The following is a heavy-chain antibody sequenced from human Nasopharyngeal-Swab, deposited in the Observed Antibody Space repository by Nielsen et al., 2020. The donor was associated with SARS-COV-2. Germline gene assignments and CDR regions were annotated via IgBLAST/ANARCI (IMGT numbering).Heavy chain of an antibody. Sequence: GESLKISCAASGFTFSSYSMNWVRQAPGKGLEWVSSISSSSSYLYYAASVKGRFTISRDNAKNSLYLQMNSLRAEDTAVYYCARGGPPTYYDILTGYPYYYYGMDVWGQGTTVTVSS. D-gene: IGHD3-9*01. J-gene: IGHJ6*02. V-gene: IGHV3-21*04. CDR1: GFTFSSYS. CDR3: ARGGPPTYYDILTGYPYYYYGMDV. CDR2: ISSSSSYL.